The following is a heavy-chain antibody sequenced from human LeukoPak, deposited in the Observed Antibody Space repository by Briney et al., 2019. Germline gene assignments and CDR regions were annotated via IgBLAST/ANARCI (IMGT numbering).Heavy chain of an antibody. Sequence: ASVKVSCKASGYTFTSYYMHWVRQAPGQGLEWMGIINPSGGSTSYPQKFQGRVTMTRDTSTSTVYMELSSLRSEDTAVYYCGFWSGYYLPASPYYYYGMDVWGQGTTVTVSS. CDR1: GYTFTSYY. V-gene: IGHV1-46*01. CDR2: INPSGGST. D-gene: IGHD3-3*01. J-gene: IGHJ6*02. CDR3: GFWSGYYLPASPYYYYGMDV.